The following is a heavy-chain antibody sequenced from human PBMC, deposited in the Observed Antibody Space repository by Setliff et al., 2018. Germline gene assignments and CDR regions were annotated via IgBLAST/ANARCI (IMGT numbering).Heavy chain of an antibody. CDR1: EFTFRNYY. CDR3: AKDRTESYKYFFDQ. Sequence: PGGSLRLSCAASEFTFRNYYMHWVRQAPGKGLMWVSYIKSDGSNTHYADSVNGRFTVSRDKSRNTLYLQMNSLRAEDTATYYCAKDRTESYKYFFDQWGQGTQVTVSS. CDR2: IKSDGSNT. J-gene: IGHJ4*02. V-gene: IGHV3-74*01. D-gene: IGHD1-1*01.